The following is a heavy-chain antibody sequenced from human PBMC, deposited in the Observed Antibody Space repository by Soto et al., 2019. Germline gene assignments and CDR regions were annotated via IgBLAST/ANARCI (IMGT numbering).Heavy chain of an antibody. CDR2: IGGSGTTI. J-gene: IGHJ5*02. CDR1: WRPCRDPA. V-gene: IGHV3-23*01. Sequence: PKRLSRVAAWRPCRDPARNCVSQTPGKVLEWVCGIGGSGTTIYCADSVKGRFTISGDNFGNTMYLQMNSVRVEDTAVYYGASTVRSLSWFDPWGQGTRVTVS. CDR3: ASTVRSLSWFDP. D-gene: IGHD3-10*01.